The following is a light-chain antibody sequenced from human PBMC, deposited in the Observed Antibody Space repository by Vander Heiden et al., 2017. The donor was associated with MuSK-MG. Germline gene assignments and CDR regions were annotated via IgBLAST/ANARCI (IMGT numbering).Light chain of an antibody. CDR2: GAS. CDR1: QSVSSN. Sequence: EIVMTQSPATLSVSPGERATLSCRASQSVSSNLAWYQQKPGQAPRLLIFGASIRASGIPVRFSGSGSGTEFTLTISSLQSEDFAVYYCHQYNNGPPWTFGQGTKVEIK. J-gene: IGKJ1*01. V-gene: IGKV3-15*01. CDR3: HQYNNGPPWT.